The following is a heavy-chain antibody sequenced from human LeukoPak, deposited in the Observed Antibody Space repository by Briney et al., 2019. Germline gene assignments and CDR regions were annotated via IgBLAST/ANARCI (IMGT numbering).Heavy chain of an antibody. CDR3: ARSYITMVRGVSTNNWFDP. CDR1: GFTFSSYA. CDR2: IWYDGSNK. D-gene: IGHD3-10*01. V-gene: IGHV3-33*08. J-gene: IGHJ5*02. Sequence: GGSLRLSCAASGFTFSSYAMHWVRQAPGKGLEWVAVIWYDGSNKYYADSVKGRFTISRDNSKNTLYLQMNSLRAEDTAVYYCARSYITMVRGVSTNNWFDPWGQGTLVTVSS.